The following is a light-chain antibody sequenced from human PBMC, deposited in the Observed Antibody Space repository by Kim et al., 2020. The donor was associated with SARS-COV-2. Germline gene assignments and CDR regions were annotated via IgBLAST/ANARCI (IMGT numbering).Light chain of an antibody. CDR2: EDT. V-gene: IGLV2-8*01. CDR1: RGDFGSYKY. J-gene: IGLJ1*01. CDR3: ASHGGYDYV. Sequence: PGQSGAISCSGTRGDFGSYKYVSWYQQHPAKPPEPIIYEDTKRPSGVPDRFSGSVSGNTASLTVSGLQAEDEADYYCASHGGYDYVFGTGTKVTVL.